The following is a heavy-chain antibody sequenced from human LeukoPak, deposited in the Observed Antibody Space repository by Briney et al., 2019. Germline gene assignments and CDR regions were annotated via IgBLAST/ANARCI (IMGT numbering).Heavy chain of an antibody. CDR1: GGSISSSSYY. D-gene: IGHD3-9*01. CDR3: ARDSYYDILTGYYPPTDY. J-gene: IGHJ4*02. Sequence: SETLSLTCTVSGGSISSSSYYWGWIRQPPGKGPEWIGSIYYSGITYYNPSLKSRVTISVDTSKNQFSLKLSSVTAADTAVYYCARDSYYDILTGYYPPTDYWGQGTLVTVSS. V-gene: IGHV4-39*07. CDR2: IYYSGIT.